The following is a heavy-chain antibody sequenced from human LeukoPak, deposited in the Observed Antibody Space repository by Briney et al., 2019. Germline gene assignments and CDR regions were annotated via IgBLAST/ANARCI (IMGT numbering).Heavy chain of an antibody. CDR1: GYTFTGYY. CDR2: INPNSGGT. D-gene: IGHD1-7*01. J-gene: IGHJ5*02. V-gene: IGHV1-2*02. CDR3: AREERTWNYYYNWFDP. Sequence: ASVKVSCKASGYTFTGYYMHWVRQAPGQGLEWMGWINPNSGGTNYAQKFQGRVTMTRDTSISTAYMELSSLRSEDTAVYYCAREERTWNYYYNWFDPWGQGTLVTVSS.